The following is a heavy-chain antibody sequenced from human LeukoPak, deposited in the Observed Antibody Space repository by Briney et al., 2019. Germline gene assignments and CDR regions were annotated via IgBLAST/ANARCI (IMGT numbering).Heavy chain of an antibody. Sequence: GESLKISFKGSGYRFTSYWIGWVRQMPGKGLEWMGIIYPGDSDTRYSPSFQGQVTISADKSISTAYLQWSSLKASDTAMYYCARHFNVDSTSSYSDYWGQGTLVTVSS. D-gene: IGHD2-2*01. CDR2: IYPGDSDT. V-gene: IGHV5-51*01. CDR1: GYRFTSYW. J-gene: IGHJ4*02. CDR3: ARHFNVDSTSSYSDY.